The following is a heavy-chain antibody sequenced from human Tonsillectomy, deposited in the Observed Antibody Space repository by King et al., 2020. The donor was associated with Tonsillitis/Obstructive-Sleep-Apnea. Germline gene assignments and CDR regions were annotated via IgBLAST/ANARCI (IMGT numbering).Heavy chain of an antibody. J-gene: IGHJ6*03. V-gene: IGHV3-53*01. Sequence: VQLVESGGGLIQPGGSLRLSCAASGFTVSSNYMSWVRQAPGKGREWVSVIYSGGSTYYADSVKGRFTISRDNSKNKLYLQMNSLRAEDTAVYYCARDQDYGSGSYFHYYYYMDVWGKGTTVTVSS. CDR1: GFTVSSNY. CDR3: ARDQDYGSGSYFHYYYYMDV. D-gene: IGHD3-10*01. CDR2: IYSGGST.